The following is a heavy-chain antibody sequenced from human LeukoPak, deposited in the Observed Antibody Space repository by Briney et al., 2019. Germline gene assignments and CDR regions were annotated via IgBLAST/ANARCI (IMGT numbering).Heavy chain of an antibody. V-gene: IGHV4-34*01. CDR1: GGSFSGYY. Sequence: SETLSLTCAVYGGSFSGYYWSWIRQPPGKGLEWTGEINHSGSTNYNPSLKSRVTISVDTSKNQFSLKLSSVTAADTAVYYCARTKAYYYDSSGYTPWGQGTLVTVSS. J-gene: IGHJ5*02. CDR2: INHSGST. D-gene: IGHD3-22*01. CDR3: ARTKAYYYDSSGYTP.